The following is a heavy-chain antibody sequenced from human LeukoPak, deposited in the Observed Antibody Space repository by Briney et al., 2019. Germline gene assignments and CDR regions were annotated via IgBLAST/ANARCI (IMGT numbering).Heavy chain of an antibody. D-gene: IGHD4-11*01. CDR1: GYTFTNYF. V-gene: IGHV1-46*01. CDR3: AKDLDYTTYGYYFDY. Sequence: ASVKVSCKASGYTFTNYFMHWVRQAPGQGLEWMGIINPSAGSTTYAQKFQGRVTMTRDTSTSTVYMELSSLRSEDTAVYYCAKDLDYTTYGYYFDYWGQGTLVTVSS. CDR2: INPSAGST. J-gene: IGHJ4*02.